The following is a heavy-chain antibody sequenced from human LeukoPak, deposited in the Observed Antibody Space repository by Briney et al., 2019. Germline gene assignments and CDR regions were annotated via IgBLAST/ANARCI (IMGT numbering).Heavy chain of an antibody. V-gene: IGHV1-2*06. CDR1: GYTFTGYY. CDR2: INPNSGGT. Sequence: ASVKVSCKASGYTFTGYYMHWVRQAPGQGLEWMGRINPNSGGTNYAQKFQGRVTMTRDTSISTAYMELSRLRSDDTAVYNCASLSDSRSYFALDYWGQGTLFPVSS. CDR3: ASLSDSRSYFALDY. J-gene: IGHJ4*02. D-gene: IGHD1-26*01.